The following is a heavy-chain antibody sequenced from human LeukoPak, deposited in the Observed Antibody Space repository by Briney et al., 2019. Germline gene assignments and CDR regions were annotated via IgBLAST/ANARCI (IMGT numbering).Heavy chain of an antibody. J-gene: IGHJ5*02. CDR3: ARDLMVRRDGSGSYYNGLPVNWFDP. CDR1: GYTFTGYY. D-gene: IGHD3-10*01. CDR2: INPNSGGT. Sequence: EASVKVSCKASGYTFTGYYMHWVRQAPGQGLEWMGWINPNSGGTNYAQKFQGRVTMTRDTSISTAYMELSRLRSDDTAVYYCARDLMVRRDGSGSYYNGLPVNWFDPWGQGTLVTVSS. V-gene: IGHV1-2*02.